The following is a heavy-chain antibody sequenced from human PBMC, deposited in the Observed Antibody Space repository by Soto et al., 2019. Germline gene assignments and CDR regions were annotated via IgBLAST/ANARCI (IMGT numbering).Heavy chain of an antibody. Sequence: PGGSLRLSCAASGLTFSSYAMSWVRQAPGKGLEWVSAISGSGGSTYYADSVKGRFTISRDNSKNTLYLQMNSLRAEDTAVYYCAKDPTDYVWGSSGPAEYFQHWGQGTLVTVSS. D-gene: IGHD3-16*01. V-gene: IGHV3-23*01. CDR2: ISGSGGST. CDR3: AKDPTDYVWGSSGPAEYFQH. CDR1: GLTFSSYA. J-gene: IGHJ1*01.